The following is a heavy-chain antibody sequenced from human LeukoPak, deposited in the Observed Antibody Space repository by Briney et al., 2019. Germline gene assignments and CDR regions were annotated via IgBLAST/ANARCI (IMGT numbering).Heavy chain of an antibody. V-gene: IGHV1-2*02. CDR1: GYTFTSYG. Sequence: GASVKVSCKASGYTFTSYGISWVRQAPGQGLEWMGWINPNSGGTNYAQKFQGRVTMTRDTSISTAYMELSRLRSDDTAVYYCARDYDFWSGPLEYNWFDPWGQGTLVTVSS. CDR3: ARDYDFWSGPLEYNWFDP. CDR2: INPNSGGT. J-gene: IGHJ5*02. D-gene: IGHD3-3*01.